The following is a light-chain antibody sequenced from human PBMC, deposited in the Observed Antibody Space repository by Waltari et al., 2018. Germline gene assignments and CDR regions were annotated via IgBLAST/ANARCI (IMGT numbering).Light chain of an antibody. Sequence: QTVVTQEPSFSVSPGGTVTLTCPLSSGSVSTSLPSGWYQQTPGQAPRTLIYSTNTRSSGVPDRFSGSILGSKAALTITGAQADDESDYYCVLYLPSGIWVFGGGTKLTVL. CDR3: VLYLPSGIWV. V-gene: IGLV8-61*01. CDR1: SGSVSTSLP. J-gene: IGLJ3*02. CDR2: STN.